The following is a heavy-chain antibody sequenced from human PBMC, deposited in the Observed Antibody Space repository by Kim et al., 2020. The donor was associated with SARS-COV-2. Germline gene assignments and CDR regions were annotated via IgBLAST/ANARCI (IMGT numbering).Heavy chain of an antibody. CDR2: ISSSSSTI. CDR1: GFTFSSYS. D-gene: IGHD6-19*01. V-gene: IGHV3-48*04. Sequence: GGSLRLSCAASGFTFSSYSMNWVRQAPGKGLEWVSYISSSSSTIYYADSVKGRFTISRDNAKNSLYLQMNSLRAEDTAVYYCARRIAVAGRYYYGMDVWGQGTTVTVSS. J-gene: IGHJ6*02. CDR3: ARRIAVAGRYYYGMDV.